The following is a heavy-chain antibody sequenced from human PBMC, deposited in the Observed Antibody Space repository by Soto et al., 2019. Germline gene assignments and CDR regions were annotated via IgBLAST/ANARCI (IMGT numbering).Heavy chain of an antibody. V-gene: IGHV1-3*01. Sequence: QVQLVQSGAEVKKPGASVKVSCKASGYTFTAYPVHWVRQAPGQRLEWMGWINGANGDTGYSQKFQGRVTVTRDTSANTVYMELSSLTSEDTAVYYCARKDYYGAGIHYFDHWGQGTLVTVSS. CDR1: GYTFTAYP. J-gene: IGHJ4*02. CDR3: ARKDYYGAGIHYFDH. CDR2: INGANGDT. D-gene: IGHD3-10*01.